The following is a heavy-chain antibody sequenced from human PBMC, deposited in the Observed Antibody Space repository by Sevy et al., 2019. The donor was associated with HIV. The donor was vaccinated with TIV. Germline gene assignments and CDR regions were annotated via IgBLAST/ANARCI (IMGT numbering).Heavy chain of an antibody. CDR2: INHSGST. CDR1: GGSFSGYY. J-gene: IGHJ6*02. D-gene: IGHD4-17*01. CDR3: ATQTTVTVWGYYYYGMDV. V-gene: IGHV4-34*01. Sequence: SETLSLTCAVYGGSFSGYYWSWIRQPPGKGLEWMGEINHSGSTNYNPSLKSRVTISVDTSKNQFSLKLSSVTAADTAVYYCATQTTVTVWGYYYYGMDVWGQGTTVTVSS.